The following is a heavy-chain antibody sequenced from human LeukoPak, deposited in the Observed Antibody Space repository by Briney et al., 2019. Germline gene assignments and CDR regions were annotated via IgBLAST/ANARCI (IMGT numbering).Heavy chain of an antibody. CDR3: TRGSSGRRDN. Sequence: GASVKVSCKASGYTFTSCDINWVRQATGQGLEWMGWMNPNSGNTGYVQSFQGRITMTRDISIGTAYMELSNLTSEDTAIYYCTRGSSGRRDNWGQGTLVTVSA. D-gene: IGHD6-19*01. J-gene: IGHJ4*02. V-gene: IGHV1-8*01. CDR1: GYTFTSCD. CDR2: MNPNSGNT.